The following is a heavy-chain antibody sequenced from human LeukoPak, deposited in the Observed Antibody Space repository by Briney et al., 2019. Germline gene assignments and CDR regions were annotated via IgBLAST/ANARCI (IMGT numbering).Heavy chain of an antibody. CDR2: IYPGDSGT. D-gene: IGHD3-3*01. V-gene: IGHV5-51*01. Sequence: GESLKISCKGSGYSFTSYWIGWVRQMPGKGLEWMGIIYPGDSGTRYSPSFQGQVTISADKSISTAYLQWSSLKASDTAMYYCARHGSGYYDFWSVGYWGQGTLVTVSS. CDR3: ARHGSGYYDFWSVGY. J-gene: IGHJ4*02. CDR1: GYSFTSYW.